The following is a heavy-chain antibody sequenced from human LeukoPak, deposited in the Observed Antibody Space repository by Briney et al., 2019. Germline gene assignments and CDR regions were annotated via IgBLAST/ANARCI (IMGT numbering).Heavy chain of an antibody. Sequence: SETLSLTCSVSGGSISSNYWSWIRQPPGKGREWIGHIYYTGSTDYNPSLKSRVTISVDTSKNQFSLKVSSVTAADTAVYYCARDNGVGQNYYYVYMDVWGKGTTVTVSS. CDR3: ARDNGVGQNYYYVYMDV. V-gene: IGHV4-59*01. CDR1: GGSISSNY. D-gene: IGHD2-8*01. CDR2: IYYTGST. J-gene: IGHJ6*03.